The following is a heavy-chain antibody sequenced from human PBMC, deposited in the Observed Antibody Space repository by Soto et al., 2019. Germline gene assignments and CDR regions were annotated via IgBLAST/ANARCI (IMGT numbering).Heavy chain of an antibody. Sequence: QVQLVESGGGVVQPGRSLRLSCAASGFTFSRSSMHWVRQAPGKGLEWVAVISYDGNNRYYADSVKGRFTISRDNSKNTLYLQLNSLRPEDTAVFFCARRGPAEPSGDNYYYFAMDVWGQGTTVTVSS. D-gene: IGHD2-15*01. V-gene: IGHV3-30-3*01. CDR1: GFTFSRSS. J-gene: IGHJ6*02. CDR3: ARRGPAEPSGDNYYYFAMDV. CDR2: ISYDGNNR.